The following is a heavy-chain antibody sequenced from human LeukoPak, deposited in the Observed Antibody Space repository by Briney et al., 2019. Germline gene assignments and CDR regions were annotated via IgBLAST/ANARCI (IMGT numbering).Heavy chain of an antibody. J-gene: IGHJ4*02. CDR3: ARDRVQLFDY. V-gene: IGHV3-21*01. D-gene: IGHD5-18*01. CDR1: GFTFSSYS. Sequence: GRSLRLSCAASGFTFSSYSMNWVRQAPGKGLEWVSSISSSSSYIYYADSVKGRFTISRDNAKNSLYLQMNSLRAEDTAVYYCARDRVQLFDYWGQGTLVTVSS. CDR2: ISSSSSYI.